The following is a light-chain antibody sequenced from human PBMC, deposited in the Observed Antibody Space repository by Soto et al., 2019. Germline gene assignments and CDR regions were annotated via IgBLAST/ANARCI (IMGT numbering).Light chain of an antibody. CDR1: SSDVGSYNL. J-gene: IGLJ1*01. CDR3: CSYAGSSTNV. CDR2: EVS. V-gene: IGLV2-23*02. Sequence: QSALTQPASVSGSPGQSITISCTGTSSDVGSYNLVSWYQQHPGKAPKLMIYEVSKRPSGVSNRFSGSKSGNTASLTISGLQAEDGAGYYCCSYAGSSTNVFGTGTKVTVL.